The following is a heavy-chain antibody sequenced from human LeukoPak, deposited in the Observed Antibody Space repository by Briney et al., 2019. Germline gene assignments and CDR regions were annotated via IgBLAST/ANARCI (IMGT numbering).Heavy chain of an antibody. Sequence: ASVKVSCKASGYTFTSYDINWVRQATGQGLEWMGWMNANSGNTGYAQKFQGRVTMTRNTSISTAYMELSSLRSEDTAVYYCARFDLQNYYMDVWGKGTTVTVSS. CDR2: MNANSGNT. J-gene: IGHJ6*03. D-gene: IGHD3-9*01. CDR1: GYTFTSYD. CDR3: ARFDLQNYYMDV. V-gene: IGHV1-8*01.